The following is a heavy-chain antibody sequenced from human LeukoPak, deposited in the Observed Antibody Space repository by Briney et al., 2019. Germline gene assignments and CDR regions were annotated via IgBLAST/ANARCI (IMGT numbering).Heavy chain of an antibody. D-gene: IGHD5-18*01. CDR3: ARVRWVTAMVTGPYFDC. J-gene: IGHJ4*02. CDR2: IYYSGST. CDR1: GGSISSYY. V-gene: IGHV4-59*01. Sequence: SETLSLTCTVSGGSISSYYWSWIRQPPGKGLEWIGYIYYSGSTNYNPSLKSRVTISVDTSKNQFSLKLSSVTAADTAVYYCARVRWVTAMVTGPYFDCWGQGTLVTVSS.